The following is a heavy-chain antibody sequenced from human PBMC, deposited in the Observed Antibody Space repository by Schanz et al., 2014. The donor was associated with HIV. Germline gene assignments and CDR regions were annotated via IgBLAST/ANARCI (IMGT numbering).Heavy chain of an antibody. CDR1: GFTFSSYA. J-gene: IGHJ3*02. CDR2: ISYDGSNK. CDR3: ARSPDWAGTDAFDI. D-gene: IGHD6-19*01. V-gene: IGHV3-30-3*01. Sequence: QVQLVESGGGVVQPGRSLRLSCAASGFTFSSYAMHWVRQAPGKGLEWVAVISYDGSNKNYADSVKGRFTISRDNSKNTLYLQMNSLRAEDTAVYYCARSPDWAGTDAFDIWGQGTMVTVSS.